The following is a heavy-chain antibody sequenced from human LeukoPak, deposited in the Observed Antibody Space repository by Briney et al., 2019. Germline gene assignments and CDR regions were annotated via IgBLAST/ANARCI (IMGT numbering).Heavy chain of an antibody. D-gene: IGHD6-19*01. Sequence: GGSLRLSCAASGFTFRNYWMSWVRQAPGKGLEWVANIKRDGSDNYYVGSVGGRFTISRDNAKNSLYLQMSSLRAEDTAIYYCARALYNRGWYPDYFDSWGQGTQVTVSS. J-gene: IGHJ4*02. V-gene: IGHV3-7*01. CDR2: IKRDGSDN. CDR1: GFTFRNYW. CDR3: ARALYNRGWYPDYFDS.